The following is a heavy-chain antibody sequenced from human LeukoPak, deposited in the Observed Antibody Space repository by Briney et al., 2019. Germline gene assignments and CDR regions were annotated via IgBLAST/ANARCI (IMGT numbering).Heavy chain of an antibody. Sequence: SGGSLRLSCAASGFTFSSYAMGWVRQAPGKGLEWVSAISGSGGSTYYADSVKGRFTISRDNAKNSLYLQMNSLRAEDTAVYYCARDSRTAMAYWGQGTLVTVSS. D-gene: IGHD5-18*01. CDR2: ISGSGGST. CDR3: ARDSRTAMAY. J-gene: IGHJ4*02. CDR1: GFTFSSYA. V-gene: IGHV3-23*01.